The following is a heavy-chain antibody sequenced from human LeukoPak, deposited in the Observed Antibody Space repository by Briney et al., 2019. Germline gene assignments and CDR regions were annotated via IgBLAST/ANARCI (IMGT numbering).Heavy chain of an antibody. CDR3: ARDGYYYDSSGYSPEGFDY. V-gene: IGHV3-33*01. Sequence: GGSLRLSCAASGFTFSSYGMHWVRQAPGKGLEWVAVIWYDGGNKYYADSVKGRFTISRDNSKNTLYLQMNSLRAEDTAVYYCARDGYYYDSSGYSPEGFDYWGQGTLVTVSS. CDR1: GFTFSSYG. CDR2: IWYDGGNK. J-gene: IGHJ4*02. D-gene: IGHD3-22*01.